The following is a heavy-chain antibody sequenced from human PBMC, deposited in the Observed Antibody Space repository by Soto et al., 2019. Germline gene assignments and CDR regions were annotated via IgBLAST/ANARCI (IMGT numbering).Heavy chain of an antibody. D-gene: IGHD3-3*01. CDR1: GYTFTSYD. Sequence: EASVKVSCKASGYTFTSYDINWVRQATGQGLEWMGWMNPNSGNTGYAQKFQGRVTMTRNTSISTAYMELSSLRSEDTAVYYCARGPVLRFLEWYYRDYYYGMDVWGQGTTVTVSS. CDR3: ARGPVLRFLEWYYRDYYYGMDV. J-gene: IGHJ6*02. V-gene: IGHV1-8*01. CDR2: MNPNSGNT.